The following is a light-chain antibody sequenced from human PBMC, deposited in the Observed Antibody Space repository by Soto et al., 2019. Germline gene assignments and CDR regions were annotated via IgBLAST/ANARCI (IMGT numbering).Light chain of an antibody. J-gene: IGKJ3*01. Sequence: EIVLTQSPGTLSLSPGERATLSCRASQSVNNYLTWYQQKPGQPPRLLIFDASKRATGVPARFSGSGSGTDFTLTISSLEPEDFAIYYCQKCDYLPIFGPGTTVDFK. CDR1: QSVNNY. CDR3: QKCDYLPI. CDR2: DAS. V-gene: IGKV3-11*01.